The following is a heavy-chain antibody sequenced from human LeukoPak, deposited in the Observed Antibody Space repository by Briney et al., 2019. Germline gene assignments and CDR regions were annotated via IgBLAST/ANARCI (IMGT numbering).Heavy chain of an antibody. CDR3: ARDSPLYGSGSYYNDEYFQH. D-gene: IGHD3-10*01. Sequence: ASVKVSCKASGYTFTSYYMHWVRQAPGQGLECMGIINPSGGSTSYAQKFQGRVTMTRDTSTSTVYMELSSLRSEDTAVYYCARDSPLYGSGSYYNDEYFQHWGQGTLVTVSS. CDR2: INPSGGST. J-gene: IGHJ1*01. V-gene: IGHV1-46*03. CDR1: GYTFTSYY.